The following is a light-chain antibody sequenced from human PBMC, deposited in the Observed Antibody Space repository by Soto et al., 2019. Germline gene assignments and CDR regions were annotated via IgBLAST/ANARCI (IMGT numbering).Light chain of an antibody. CDR3: SSYTSSSTLDV. CDR2: DVS. J-gene: IGLJ1*01. Sequence: QSALTQPASVSGSPGQSITISCTGTSIDVGGYNYVSWYQQHPGKAPKLMIYDVSNRPSGVSNRFSGSKSGNTASLTISGLPAEDDADYYCSSYTSSSTLDVVGTGTKLTVL. V-gene: IGLV2-14*01. CDR1: SIDVGGYNY.